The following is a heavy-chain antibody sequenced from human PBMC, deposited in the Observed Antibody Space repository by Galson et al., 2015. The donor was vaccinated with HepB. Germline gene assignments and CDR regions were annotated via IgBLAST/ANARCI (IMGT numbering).Heavy chain of an antibody. CDR1: GYTLTSYD. J-gene: IGHJ4*02. CDR2: MNPNSGNT. V-gene: IGHV1-8*01. Sequence: SVKVSCKASGYTLTSYDINWVRQATGQGLEWMGWMNPNSGNTGYAQKFQGRVTMTRNTSISTAYMELSSLRSEDTAVYYCARGRYCSSTRCFWVAGYWGQGTLVTVSS. CDR3: ARGRYCSSTRCFWVAGY. D-gene: IGHD2-2*01.